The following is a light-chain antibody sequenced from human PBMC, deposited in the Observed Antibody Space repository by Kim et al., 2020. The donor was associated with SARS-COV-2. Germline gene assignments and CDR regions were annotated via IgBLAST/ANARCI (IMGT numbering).Light chain of an antibody. J-gene: IGKJ3*01. Sequence: DRASPSLRARASVAVALSCYRQRPGQAPPLLSYGASTRGTGIPARFSGSGAGTEFILTISSLQSEDSAIYYCQQSDKWPFTFGPGTKVDIK. CDR3: QQSDKWPFT. V-gene: IGKV3-15*01. CDR1: ASVAVA. CDR2: GAS.